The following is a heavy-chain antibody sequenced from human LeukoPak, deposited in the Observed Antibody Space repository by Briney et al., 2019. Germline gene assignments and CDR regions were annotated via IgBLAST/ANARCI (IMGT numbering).Heavy chain of an antibody. J-gene: IGHJ4*02. CDR2: IYYSGST. D-gene: IGHD3-10*01. V-gene: IGHV4-30-4*01. Sequence: PSETLSLTCTVSGGSISSGDYYRSWIRQPPGKGLEWIGYIYYSGSTYYNPSLKSRVTISVDTSKNQFSLKLSSVTAADTAVYYCARHSVLLWFGELLADPYYFDYWGQGTLVTVSS. CDR3: ARHSVLLWFGELLADPYYFDY. CDR1: GGSISSGDYY.